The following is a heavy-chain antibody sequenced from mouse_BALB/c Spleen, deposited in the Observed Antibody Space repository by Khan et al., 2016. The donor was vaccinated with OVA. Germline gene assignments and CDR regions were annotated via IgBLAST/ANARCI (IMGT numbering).Heavy chain of an antibody. V-gene: IGHV2-6-1*01. CDR3: ARQPYCHYYIMDY. J-gene: IGHJ4*01. D-gene: IGHD2-10*01. CDR1: GFSLTNYG. Sequence: QVQLKESGPGLVAPSQSLTITCTISGFSLTNYGVHWVRQPPGKGLEWLVVIWSDGSATYISALKSRLSISKDHSKNQVLLKMNSRQTNDAAMYNYARQPYCHYYIMDYWGQGTSVTVSS. CDR2: IWSDGSA.